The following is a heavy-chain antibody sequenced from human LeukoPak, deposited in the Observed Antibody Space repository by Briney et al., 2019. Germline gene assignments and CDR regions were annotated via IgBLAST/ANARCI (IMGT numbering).Heavy chain of an antibody. Sequence: SQTLSLTCTVSGGSISSGSYYWSWIRQPAGKGLEWIGRIYTSGSTNYNPSLKSRVTISVDTSKNQFSLKLSSVTAADTAVYYCARADFWSGPSSIGFDPWGQGTLVTVSS. J-gene: IGHJ5*02. CDR1: GGSISSGSYY. CDR2: IYTSGST. D-gene: IGHD3-3*01. V-gene: IGHV4-61*02. CDR3: ARADFWSGPSSIGFDP.